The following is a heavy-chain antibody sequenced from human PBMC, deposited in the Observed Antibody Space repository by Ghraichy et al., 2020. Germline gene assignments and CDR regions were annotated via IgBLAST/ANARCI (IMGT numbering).Heavy chain of an antibody. D-gene: IGHD3-3*01. Sequence: GESLNISCAASGFTFSSYWMHWVRQAPGKGLVWVSRINSDGSSTSYADSVKGRFTISRDNAKNTLYLQMNSLRAEDTAVYYCARDLLRFLEWWNGMDVWGQGTTVTVSS. CDR3: ARDLLRFLEWWNGMDV. V-gene: IGHV3-74*01. CDR1: GFTFSSYW. J-gene: IGHJ6*02. CDR2: INSDGSST.